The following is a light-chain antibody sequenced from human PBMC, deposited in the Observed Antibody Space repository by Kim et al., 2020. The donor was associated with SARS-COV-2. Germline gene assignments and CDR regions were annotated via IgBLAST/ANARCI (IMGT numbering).Light chain of an antibody. CDR1: GHSIEDNP. CDR3: ATWDDSLNGRV. V-gene: IGLV1-44*01. Sequence: GERVTTSCPGRGHSIEDNPVSWYQQLPGTAPKLLIYGDGQRPSGVPDRFSGSKSGTSASLAISGLQSGDDADYFCATWDDSLNGRVFGGGTRLTVL. CDR2: GDG. J-gene: IGLJ3*02.